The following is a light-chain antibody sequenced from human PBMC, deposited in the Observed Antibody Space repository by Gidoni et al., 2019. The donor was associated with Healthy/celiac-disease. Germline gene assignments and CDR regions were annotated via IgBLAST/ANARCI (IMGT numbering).Light chain of an antibody. J-gene: IGKJ4*01. Sequence: YGRASQSVSSSYLAWYQQKPGQAPRLLIYGASSRATGIPDRFSGSGSGTDFTLTISRLEPEDFAVYYCQQYGSSLLTFGGGTKVEIK. CDR2: GAS. V-gene: IGKV3-20*01. CDR3: QQYGSSLLT. CDR1: QSVSSSY.